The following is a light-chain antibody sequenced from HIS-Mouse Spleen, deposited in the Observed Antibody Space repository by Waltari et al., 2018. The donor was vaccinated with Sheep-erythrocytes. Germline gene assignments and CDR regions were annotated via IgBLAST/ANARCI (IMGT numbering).Light chain of an antibody. J-gene: IGLJ1*01. V-gene: IGLV2-8*01. Sequence: QSALTQPPSASGSPGQSVTISCTGTSSDVGGYNYGSWYQQHPGKAPKLMIYEVSKRPSGVPDRFSGSKSGNTASLTVSGLQAEDEADYYCCSYAGSYNHVFATGTKVTVL. CDR3: CSYAGSYNHV. CDR2: EVS. CDR1: SSDVGGYNY.